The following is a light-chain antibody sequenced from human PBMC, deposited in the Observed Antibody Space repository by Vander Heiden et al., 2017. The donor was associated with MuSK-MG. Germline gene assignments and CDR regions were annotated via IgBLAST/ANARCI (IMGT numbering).Light chain of an antibody. CDR3: QVWDNAGDPYVV. J-gene: IGLJ2*01. Sequence: YVLTQAPPVSVAPGQTPTTIPGRNNIERKSVHWYQLKPGQAPLLVLFTDTERPSGIPDRFSGSNSGNTATLTISRVEAGDGADYYGQVWDNAGDPYVVFGGGTKLTVL. CDR2: TDT. CDR1: NIERKS. V-gene: IGLV3-21*02.